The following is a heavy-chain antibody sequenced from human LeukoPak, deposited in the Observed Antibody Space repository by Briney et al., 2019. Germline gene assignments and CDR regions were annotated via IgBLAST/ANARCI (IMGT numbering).Heavy chain of an antibody. CDR3: AKGYCVNTRCSNYDY. D-gene: IGHD2-2*01. CDR2: VSNSGGST. Sequence: GGSLRLSCAASGFTVSSNYMSWVRQAPGKGLEWVSVVSNSGGSTYYADSVKSRFTISRDNSKNTVYLQMNSLRAEDTAVYYCAKGYCVNTRCSNYDYWGQGTLVTVSS. V-gene: IGHV3-53*05. J-gene: IGHJ4*02. CDR1: GFTVSSNY.